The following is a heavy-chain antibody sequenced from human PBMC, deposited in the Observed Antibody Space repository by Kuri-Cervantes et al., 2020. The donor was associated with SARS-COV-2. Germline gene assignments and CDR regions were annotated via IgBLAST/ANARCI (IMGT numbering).Heavy chain of an antibody. D-gene: IGHD5-18*01. V-gene: IGHV4-38-2*01. CDR1: GYSISSGYY. CDR3: TKAVGLFEYSYGTFDY. Sequence: SQTLSLTCAVSGYSISSGYYWGWIRQPPGKGLEWIGSIYHSGSTYYNPSLKSRVTISVDTSKNQFSLKLSSVTAADTALYYCTKAVGLFEYSYGTFDYWGQGTLVTVSS. J-gene: IGHJ4*02. CDR2: IYHSGST.